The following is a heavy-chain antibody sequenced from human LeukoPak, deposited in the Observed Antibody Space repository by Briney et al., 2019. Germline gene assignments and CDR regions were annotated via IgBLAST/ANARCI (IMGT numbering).Heavy chain of an antibody. J-gene: IGHJ3*02. D-gene: IGHD3-3*01. CDR2: ISSSGNTK. V-gene: IGHV3-11*01. Sequence: SGGSLRLSCAASGFTFSDYYMSWIRQAPGKGLEWVSYISSSGNTKYYADSVKGRFTISRDNAKNLLYLQMNSLSAEDTAVYYCATQKNDFGSGSSSDAFDIWGQGTMVTVSS. CDR3: ATQKNDFGSGSSSDAFDI. CDR1: GFTFSDYY.